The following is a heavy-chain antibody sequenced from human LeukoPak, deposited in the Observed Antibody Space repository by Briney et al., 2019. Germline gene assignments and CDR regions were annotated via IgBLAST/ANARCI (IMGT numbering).Heavy chain of an antibody. CDR1: GGSISSYY. CDR2: IYYSGST. V-gene: IGHV4-59*01. Sequence: PSETLSLTCTVSGGSISSYYWNWIRQPPGKGLEWIGYIYYSGSTNYNPSLKSRVTISVDTSKNQFSLKLSSVTTADTAVYYCAGESSSSSGLVGWGQGTLVTVSS. CDR3: AGESSSSSGLVG. D-gene: IGHD6-13*01. J-gene: IGHJ4*02.